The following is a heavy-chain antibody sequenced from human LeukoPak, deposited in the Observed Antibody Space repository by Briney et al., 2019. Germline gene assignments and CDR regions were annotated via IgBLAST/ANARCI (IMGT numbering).Heavy chain of an antibody. J-gene: IGHJ4*02. CDR2: VYSSGAT. Sequence: SETLSLTCTVSGGSIKNFYWSWIRRPAGKGLEWIGRVYSSGATDYNPSLESRLSMSVDTSKNQFSLKVTSVTAADTAVYFCAREAIPARIEQTFDFWGQGALVSVSS. CDR1: GGSIKNFY. V-gene: IGHV4-4*07. D-gene: IGHD2-21*01. CDR3: AREAIPARIEQTFDF.